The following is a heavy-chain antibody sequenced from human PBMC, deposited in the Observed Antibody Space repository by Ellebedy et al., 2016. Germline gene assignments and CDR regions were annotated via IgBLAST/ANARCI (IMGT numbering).Heavy chain of an antibody. CDR2: ISGSGGST. CDR3: AKRLELRRVPDY. V-gene: IGHV3-23*01. J-gene: IGHJ4*02. CDR1: GFTFSSYA. Sequence: GESLKISCAASGFTFSSYAMSWVRQAPGKGLEWVSAISGSGGSTYYADSVKGRFTISRDDSKNTLYLQMNSPRAEDTAVYYCAKRLELRRVPDYWGQGTLVTVSS. D-gene: IGHD1-7*01.